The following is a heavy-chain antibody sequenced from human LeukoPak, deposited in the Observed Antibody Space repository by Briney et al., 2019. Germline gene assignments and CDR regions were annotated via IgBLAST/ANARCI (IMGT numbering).Heavy chain of an antibody. D-gene: IGHD6-19*01. CDR3: ARVCPVARGWDY. J-gene: IGHJ4*02. CDR1: GYTFTGYY. CDR2: INPNSGGT. Sequence: EASVKVSCKASGYTFTGYYMHWVRQAPGQGLEWMGWINPNSGGTNYAQKFQGRVTMTRDTSISTAYMELSRLRSDDTAVYYCARVCPVARGWDYWGQGTLVTVSS. V-gene: IGHV1-2*02.